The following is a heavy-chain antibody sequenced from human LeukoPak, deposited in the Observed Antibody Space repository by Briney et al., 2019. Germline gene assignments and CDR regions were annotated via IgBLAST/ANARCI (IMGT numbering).Heavy chain of an antibody. CDR1: GFSFTSYW. Sequence: GGSLGLSCAASGFSFTSYWMSWVRQAPGQGLEWVANINRDGSEKYYVDSVKGRFTISRDNGKNSLYLQMNSPRAEDTAVYFCARDGSNPYFDYWGQGSLVTVSS. CDR3: ARDGSNPYFDY. D-gene: IGHD6-13*01. CDR2: INRDGSEK. J-gene: IGHJ4*02. V-gene: IGHV3-7*01.